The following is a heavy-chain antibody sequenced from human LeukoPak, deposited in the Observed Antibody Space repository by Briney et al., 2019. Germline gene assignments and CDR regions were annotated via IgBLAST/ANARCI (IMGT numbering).Heavy chain of an antibody. V-gene: IGHV3-23*01. J-gene: IGHJ4*02. D-gene: IGHD5-18*01. CDR3: AKRWIQLWFLDY. CDR1: GFTFDDYD. Sequence: GGSLRLSCAASGFTFDDYDMSWVRQAPGKGLEWVSAISGSGGSTYYADSVKGRFTISRDNSKNTLYLQMNSLRAEDTAVYYCAKRWIQLWFLDYWGQGTLVTVSS. CDR2: ISGSGGST.